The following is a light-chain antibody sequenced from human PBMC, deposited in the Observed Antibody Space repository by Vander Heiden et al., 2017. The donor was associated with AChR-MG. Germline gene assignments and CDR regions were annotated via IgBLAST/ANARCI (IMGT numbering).Light chain of an antibody. CDR2: DAS. CDR1: QSVSSY. V-gene: IGKV3-11*01. CDR3: QQRSNWPPIT. Sequence: EIVLTQSPATLSFSPGERATLACRASQSVSSYLAWYQQKPGQAPRLLNYDASNRATGIPARFSGSGSGTDFTLTISSLEPEDFAVYYCQQRSNWPPITFGQGTRLEIK. J-gene: IGKJ5*01.